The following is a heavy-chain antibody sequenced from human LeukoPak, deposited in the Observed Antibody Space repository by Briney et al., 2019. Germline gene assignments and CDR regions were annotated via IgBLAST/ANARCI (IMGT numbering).Heavy chain of an antibody. D-gene: IGHD3-3*01. Sequence: ASVKVSCKASGGTFSSYAISWVRQAPGQGLEWMGWISAYNGNTNYAQKLQGRVTMTTDTSTSTAYMELRSLRSDDTAVYYCARSITIFGVASPEDAFDIWGQGTMVTVSS. CDR3: ARSITIFGVASPEDAFDI. CDR2: ISAYNGNT. V-gene: IGHV1-18*01. J-gene: IGHJ3*02. CDR1: GGTFSSYA.